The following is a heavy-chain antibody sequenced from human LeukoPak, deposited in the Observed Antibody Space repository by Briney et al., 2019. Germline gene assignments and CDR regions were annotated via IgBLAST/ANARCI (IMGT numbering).Heavy chain of an antibody. V-gene: IGHV4-39*02. CDR1: GGSISSSSYY. D-gene: IGHD2-15*01. CDR3: ASHTLDIVVVVAAMNAFDI. J-gene: IGHJ3*02. CDR2: IYYSGST. Sequence: SETLSLTCIVSGGSISSSSYYWGWIRQPPGKGLEWVGSIYYSGSTYYNPSLKSRVTISVDTSTIHSSLKLSSVTAADTAVYYCASHTLDIVVVVAAMNAFDIWGQGTMVTVSS.